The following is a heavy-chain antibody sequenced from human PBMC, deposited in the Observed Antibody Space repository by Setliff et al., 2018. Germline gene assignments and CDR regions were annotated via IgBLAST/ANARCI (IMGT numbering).Heavy chain of an antibody. D-gene: IGHD2-2*01. CDR1: GYTFTSYG. Sequence: ASVKVSCKASGYTFTSYGTSWVRQAPGQGLEWMGWISAYNGNTNYAQKLQGRVTMTTDTSTSTAYMELRSLRSDDTAVYYCARRAPAAMADAFDIWGQGTMVTVSS. CDR3: ARRAPAAMADAFDI. CDR2: ISAYNGNT. J-gene: IGHJ3*02. V-gene: IGHV1-18*01.